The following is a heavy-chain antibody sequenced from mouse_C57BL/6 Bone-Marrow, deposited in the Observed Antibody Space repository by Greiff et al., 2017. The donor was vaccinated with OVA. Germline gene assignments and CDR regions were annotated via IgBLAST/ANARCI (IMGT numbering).Heavy chain of an antibody. V-gene: IGHV1-81*01. D-gene: IGHD1-1*01. CDR3: ARSTGDGSSYTDY. J-gene: IGHJ2*01. CDR2: IYPRNGNT. CDR1: GYTFTSYG. Sequence: VQLQQSGAELARPGASVKLSCKASGYTFTSYGISWVKQRTGQGLEWIGEIYPRNGNTYYNEKFKGKATLTADKSSSTAYMELRSLTSEDSAVYFCARSTGDGSSYTDYWGQGTTLTVSS.